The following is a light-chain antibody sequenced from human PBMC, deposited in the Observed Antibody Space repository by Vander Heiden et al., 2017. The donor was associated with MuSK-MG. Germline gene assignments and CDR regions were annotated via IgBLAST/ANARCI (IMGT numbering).Light chain of an antibody. Sequence: QSHCCLSACVGDRVTITCRESQSISRSLNWYQHIPGKAPKHMIYAAASLQSGVSSMYRSSATATDDTLLISSLQPPEDATTYCHQRYSTYPDTFGHGTELDIK. CDR3: HQRYSTYPDT. V-gene: IGKV1-39*01. CDR2: AAA. J-gene: IGKJ2*01. CDR1: QSISRS.